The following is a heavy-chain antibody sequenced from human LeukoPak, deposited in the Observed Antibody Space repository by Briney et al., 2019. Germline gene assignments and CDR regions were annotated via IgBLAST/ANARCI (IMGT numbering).Heavy chain of an antibody. CDR2: ISTYNGNT. V-gene: IGHV1-18*01. Sequence: ASVEVSCKASGYSFTIYGITWVRQAPGHGLEWMGWISTYNGNTKYAQNLQGRVTMTTDTSTSTAYMELRSLRSDDTAVYYCARGPNQYEAVHAFHYWGQGTLVTVSS. J-gene: IGHJ4*02. D-gene: IGHD2-8*01. CDR3: ARGPNQYEAVHAFHY. CDR1: GYSFTIYG.